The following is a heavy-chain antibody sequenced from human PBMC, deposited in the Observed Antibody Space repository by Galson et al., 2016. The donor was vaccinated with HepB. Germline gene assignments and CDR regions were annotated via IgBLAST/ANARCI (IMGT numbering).Heavy chain of an antibody. J-gene: IGHJ5*02. CDR2: IYYSGSA. V-gene: IGHV4-59*01. CDR1: GGSNRSDY. CDR3: ARARGGYYDILIGYYKGWFDP. Sequence: SETLSLTCTVSGGSNRSDYWSWIRQPPGKGLQWIGYIYYSGSANYNPSLKSRVTMSVDTSKNQFSLNLSSVTAADTAVYYCARARGGYYDILIGYYKGWFDPWGQGILVTVSS. D-gene: IGHD3-9*01.